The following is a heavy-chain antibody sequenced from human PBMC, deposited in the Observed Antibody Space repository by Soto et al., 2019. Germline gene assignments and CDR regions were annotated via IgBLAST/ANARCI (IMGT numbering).Heavy chain of an antibody. CDR1: GYTFTSYA. CDR3: ARGLNGYLYYFDY. D-gene: IGHD5-18*01. CDR2: IIPIFGTA. V-gene: IGHV1-69*13. J-gene: IGHJ4*02. Sequence: SVKVSCKASGYTFTSYAISWVRQAPGQGLEWMGGIIPIFGTANYAQKFQGRVTITADESTSTAYMELSSLRSEDTAVYYCARGLNGYLYYFDYWGQGTLVTVSS.